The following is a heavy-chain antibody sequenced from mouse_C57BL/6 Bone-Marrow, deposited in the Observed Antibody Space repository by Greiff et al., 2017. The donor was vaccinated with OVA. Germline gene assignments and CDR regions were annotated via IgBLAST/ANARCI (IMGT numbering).Heavy chain of an antibody. CDR2: IYPRSGNT. J-gene: IGHJ3*01. CDR1: GYTFTSYG. CDR3: ARWDYGSSYEAY. V-gene: IGHV1-81*01. D-gene: IGHD1-1*01. Sequence: VQLQQSGAELARPGASVKLSCKASGYTFTSYGISWVKQRTGQGLEWIGEIYPRSGNTYYNEKFKGKATLTADKSSSTAYMELRSLTSEDSAVYFCARWDYGSSYEAYWGQGTLVTVSA.